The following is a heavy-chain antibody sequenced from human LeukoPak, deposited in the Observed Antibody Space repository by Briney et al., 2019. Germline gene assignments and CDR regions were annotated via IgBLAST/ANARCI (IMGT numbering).Heavy chain of an antibody. D-gene: IGHD3-22*01. J-gene: IGHJ6*02. V-gene: IGHV3-23*01. CDR2: IGDSGDTK. CDR1: GFTFANFA. CDR3: ARDDSVYYDYGMDV. Sequence: GGSLRLSCAATGFTFANFAMTWVRQAPGKGLEWVSVIGDSGDTKYYADSVKGRFTISRDNAKNSLYLQMNSLRAEDTAVYYCARDDSVYYDYGMDVWGQGTTVTVSS.